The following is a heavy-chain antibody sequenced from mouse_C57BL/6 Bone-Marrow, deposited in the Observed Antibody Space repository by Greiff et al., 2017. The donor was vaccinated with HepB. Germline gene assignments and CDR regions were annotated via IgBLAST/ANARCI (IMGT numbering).Heavy chain of an antibody. V-gene: IGHV1-69*01. CDR1: GYTFTSYW. CDR3: ARSPYYYGSRGWYFDV. Sequence: QVQLQQPGAELVMPGASVKLSCKASGYTFTSYWMHWVKQRPGQGLEWIGEIDPSDSYTNYNQKFKGKSTLTVDKSSSTAYMQLSSLTSDDSAVYYCARSPYYYGSRGWYFDVWGTGTTVTVSS. CDR2: IDPSDSYT. D-gene: IGHD1-1*01. J-gene: IGHJ1*03.